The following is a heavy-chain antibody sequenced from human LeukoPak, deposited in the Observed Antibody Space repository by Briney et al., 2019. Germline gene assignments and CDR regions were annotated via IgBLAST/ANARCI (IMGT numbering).Heavy chain of an antibody. Sequence: GRSLRLSCAASGFTFSSYAMHWVRQAPGKGLEWVAVISYDGSNKYYADSVKGRFTISRDNSKNTLCLQMNSLRAEDTAVYYCARELDTLPDYWGQGTLVTVSS. D-gene: IGHD2-15*01. CDR1: GFTFSSYA. V-gene: IGHV3-30-3*01. CDR2: ISYDGSNK. CDR3: ARELDTLPDY. J-gene: IGHJ4*02.